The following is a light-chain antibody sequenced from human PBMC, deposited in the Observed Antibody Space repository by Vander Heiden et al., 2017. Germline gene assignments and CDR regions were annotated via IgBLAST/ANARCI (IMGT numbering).Light chain of an antibody. J-gene: IGKJ1*01. V-gene: IGKV4-1*01. CDR2: CAS. CDR3: EQHSTKT. CDR1: QSVLSSFNSKNH. Sequence: DIVLTQSLDSLAVALGERATSNCKSSQSVLSSFNSKNHLAWFRQKPRQPPVLLICCASTRESGVPDRFSGSGSGTDFTLTISNIQAEDVAVYYCEQHSTKTFGQGTKVEIK.